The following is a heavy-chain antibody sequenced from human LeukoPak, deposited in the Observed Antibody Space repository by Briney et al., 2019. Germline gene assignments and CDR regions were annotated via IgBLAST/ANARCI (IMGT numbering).Heavy chain of an antibody. CDR2: INHSGNT. CDR1: GGSFSGYY. J-gene: IGHJ6*02. V-gene: IGHV4-34*01. D-gene: IGHD6-6*01. Sequence: SETLSLTCAVYGGSFSGYYWSWVRQPPGKGLEWIGEINHSGNTNYNPSPKSRVTISVDTSKNQFSLKLSSVTAADTAVYYCARGPRRIAARPYYYYGMDVWGQGTTVTVSS. CDR3: ARGPRRIAARPYYYYGMDV.